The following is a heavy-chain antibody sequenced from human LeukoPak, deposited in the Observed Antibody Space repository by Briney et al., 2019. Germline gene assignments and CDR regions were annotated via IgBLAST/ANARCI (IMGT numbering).Heavy chain of an antibody. CDR3: ARRGPTQRGGNPTYPYGAAAAPGAFDI. CDR2: IYPGDSDT. CDR1: GYSFTSYW. Sequence: GESLKISCKGSGYSFTSYWIGWVRQMPGKGLEWMGIIYPGDSDTRYSPSFQGQVTISADKSISTAYLQWSSLKASDTAMYYCARRGPTQRGGNPTYPYGAAAAPGAFDIWGQGTMVTVSS. D-gene: IGHD6-13*01. J-gene: IGHJ3*02. V-gene: IGHV5-51*01.